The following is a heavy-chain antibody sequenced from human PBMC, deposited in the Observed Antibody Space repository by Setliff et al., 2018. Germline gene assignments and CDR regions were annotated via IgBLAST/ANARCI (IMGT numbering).Heavy chain of an antibody. V-gene: IGHV1-69*05. J-gene: IGHJ4*02. CDR1: GYTFTSYG. Sequence: SVKVSCKASGYTFTSYGISWVRQAPGQGLEWMGGIIPILGTANYAQKFQGRVTITTDESTSTAYMELSSLRSEDTAVYYCARGNRQWLGKYDYWGQGTLVTVSS. CDR2: IIPILGTA. CDR3: ARGNRQWLGKYDY. D-gene: IGHD6-19*01.